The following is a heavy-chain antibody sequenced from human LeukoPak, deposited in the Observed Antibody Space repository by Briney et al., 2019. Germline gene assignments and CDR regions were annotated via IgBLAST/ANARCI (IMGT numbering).Heavy chain of an antibody. J-gene: IGHJ4*02. CDR2: INPSGGST. D-gene: IGHD3-22*01. Sequence: GASVKVSCKASGYTFTSYYMHWVRQAPGQGLEWMGIINPSGGSTSYAQKFQGRVTMTRDTSTSTVYMELSSLRSEDTAVYYCARVSKTYYYDSSGYLHWGQGTLVTVSS. CDR1: GYTFTSYY. V-gene: IGHV1-46*01. CDR3: ARVSKTYYYDSSGYLH.